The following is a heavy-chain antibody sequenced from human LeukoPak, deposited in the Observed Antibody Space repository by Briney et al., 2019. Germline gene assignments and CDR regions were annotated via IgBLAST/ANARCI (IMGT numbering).Heavy chain of an antibody. J-gene: IGHJ3*02. D-gene: IGHD2-2*01. Sequence: SETLSLTCTVSGGSISSHYWSWIRRPPGKGREWIGYIYYSGSTNYNPSLKSRVTISVDTSKNQFSLKLSSVTAADTAVYYCARDRYCSSTSCYVAFDIWGQGTMVTVSS. CDR2: IYYSGST. CDR3: ARDRYCSSTSCYVAFDI. CDR1: GGSISSHY. V-gene: IGHV4-59*11.